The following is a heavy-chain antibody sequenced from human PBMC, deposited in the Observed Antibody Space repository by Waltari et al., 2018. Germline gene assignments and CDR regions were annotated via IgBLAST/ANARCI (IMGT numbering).Heavy chain of an antibody. CDR3: ARGGAPSGSRAPMRAFDI. D-gene: IGHD1-26*01. V-gene: IGHV3-53*01. J-gene: IGHJ3*02. CDR1: GFTVSSNY. Sequence: EVQLVESGGGLIQPGGSLRLSCAASGFTVSSNYMSWVRQAPGKGLEWVSVIYSGCSTYYADSVKGRFTISRDNSKNTLYLQMNSLRAEDTAVYYCARGGAPSGSRAPMRAFDIWGQGTMVTVSS. CDR2: IYSGCST.